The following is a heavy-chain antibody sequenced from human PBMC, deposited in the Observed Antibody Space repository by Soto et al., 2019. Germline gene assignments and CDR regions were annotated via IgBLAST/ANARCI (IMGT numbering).Heavy chain of an antibody. CDR2: IFSNDEK. CDR3: ASTYSSSGYWFDP. D-gene: IGHD6-13*01. CDR1: GFSLSNAGLG. V-gene: IGHV2-26*04. Sequence: QVTVKESGPVLVKPTETLTLTCTVSGFSLSNAGLGVSWIRKPPGKALEWLAHIFSNDEKSYSTSLKSRLTISKDTSKSQVVLIMTNMDPVDTATYYCASTYSSSGYWFDPWGQGTLVTVSS. J-gene: IGHJ5*02.